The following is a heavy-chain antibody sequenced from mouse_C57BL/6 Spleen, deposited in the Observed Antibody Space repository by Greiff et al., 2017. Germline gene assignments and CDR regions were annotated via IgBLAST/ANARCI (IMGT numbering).Heavy chain of an antibody. CDR2: IDPSDSYT. Sequence: QVQLQQPGAELVRPGTSVTLSCKASGYTFTSYWMHWVKQRPGQGLEWIGVIDPSDSYTNYNQKFKGKATLTVDTSSSTAYMQLSRLTSEDSAVYYGARKTTVVAHYYAMDYWGQGTSVTVSS. CDR1: GYTFTSYW. V-gene: IGHV1-59*01. D-gene: IGHD1-1*01. J-gene: IGHJ4*01. CDR3: ARKTTVVAHYYAMDY.